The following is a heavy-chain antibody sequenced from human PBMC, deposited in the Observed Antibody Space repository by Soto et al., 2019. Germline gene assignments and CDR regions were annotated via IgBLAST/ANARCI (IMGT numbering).Heavy chain of an antibody. J-gene: IGHJ6*03. D-gene: IGHD1-7*01. Sequence: SQTLSVTCAISGESVSSISAAWKWIRLSPSRGLEWLARTYYRSRWYNDYAVSVRSRITVNPDTSKNQFSLQLTSVTPEDTAVYYCAGTSSHQWYYMDVWGKGTTVTVSS. V-gene: IGHV6-1*01. CDR3: AGTSSHQWYYMDV. CDR2: TYYRSRWYN. CDR1: GESVSSISAA.